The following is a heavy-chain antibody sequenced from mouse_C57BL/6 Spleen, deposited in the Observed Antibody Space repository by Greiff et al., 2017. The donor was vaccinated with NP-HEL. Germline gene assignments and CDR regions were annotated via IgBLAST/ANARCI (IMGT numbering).Heavy chain of an antibody. J-gene: IGHJ2*01. V-gene: IGHV5-4*03. CDR3: ARRDYYGSSSFDY. D-gene: IGHD1-1*01. CDR1: GFTFSSYA. CDR2: ISDGGSYT. Sequence: EVKLMESGGGLVKPGGSLKLSCAASGFTFSSYAMSWVRQTPEKRLEWVATISDGGSYTYYPDNVKGRFTISRDNAKNNLYLQMSHLKSEDTAMYYCARRDYYGSSSFDYWGQGTTLTVSS.